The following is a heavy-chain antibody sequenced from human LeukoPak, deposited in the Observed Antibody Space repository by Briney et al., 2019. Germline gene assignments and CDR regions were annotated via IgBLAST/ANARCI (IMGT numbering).Heavy chain of an antibody. J-gene: IGHJ3*02. CDR2: IYTTGST. CDR3: ARLRRLRDGYNAFDI. D-gene: IGHD5-24*01. V-gene: IGHV4-61*08. CDR1: GGSISSGGYY. Sequence: SETLSLTCTVSGGSISSGGYYWSWIRQPPGKRLEWIGYIYTTGSTNYNPSLESRVTISVDTSKKQFSLKLRSVTAADTAVYYCARLRRLRDGYNAFDIWGQGRMVTVSS.